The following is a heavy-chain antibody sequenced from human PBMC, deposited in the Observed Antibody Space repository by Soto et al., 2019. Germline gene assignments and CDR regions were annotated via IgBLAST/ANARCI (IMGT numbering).Heavy chain of an antibody. V-gene: IGHV4-59*01. J-gene: IGHJ6*02. CDR3: ARGEDAFFYYGLDV. CDR1: GGSITCSY. Sequence: SETLSLTCTVSGGSITCSYWSWIRRPPGKGLEWIAYIYDTGISGYTPSTSYNPSLKSRVTMSVDTSKSQFSLKLTSVTAADTAVYYCARGEDAFFYYGLDVWGQGITVTVSS. CDR2: IYDTGISGYTPST.